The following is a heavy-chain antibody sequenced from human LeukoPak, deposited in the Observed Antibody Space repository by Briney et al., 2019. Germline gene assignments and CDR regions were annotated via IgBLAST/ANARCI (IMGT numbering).Heavy chain of an antibody. J-gene: IGHJ5*02. CDR2: VIPIFGSA. Sequence: ASVKVSCKASGGTFTSHAISWVRQAPGQGLEWMGGVIPIFGSANYAEKFQGRVTIVADDSTSTVYMDLSSLRTDDTAVYYCARTGHLELQNWFDPWGQGTLVIVSS. V-gene: IGHV1-69*13. D-gene: IGHD1-1*01. CDR1: GGTFTSHA. CDR3: ARTGHLELQNWFDP.